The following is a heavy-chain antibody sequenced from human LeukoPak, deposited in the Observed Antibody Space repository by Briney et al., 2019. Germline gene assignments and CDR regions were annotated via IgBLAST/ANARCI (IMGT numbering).Heavy chain of an antibody. CDR2: ISAYNGNT. D-gene: IGHD5-12*01. J-gene: IGHJ4*02. CDR1: GYTFTSYG. CDR3: ARDPHLGYSGYDFIDY. Sequence: ASVKVSCKASGYTFTSYGISWVRQAPGQGLEWMGWISAYNGNTNYAQKLQGRVTMTRDTSISTAYMELSRLRSDDTAVYYCARDPHLGYSGYDFIDYWDQGTLVTVSS. V-gene: IGHV1-18*01.